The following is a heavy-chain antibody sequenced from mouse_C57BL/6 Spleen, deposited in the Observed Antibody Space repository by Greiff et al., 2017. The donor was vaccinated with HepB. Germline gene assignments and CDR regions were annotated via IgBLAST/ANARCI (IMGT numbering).Heavy chain of an antibody. D-gene: IGHD2-5*01. CDR1: GYTFTSYW. V-gene: IGHV1-55*01. CDR3: ARGDYYSNYAFDY. Sequence: VQLQQSGAELVKPGASVKMSCKASGYTFTSYWITWVKQRPGQGLEWIGDIYPGSGSTNYNEKFKSKATLTVDTSSSTAYMQLSSLTSEDSAVYYCARGDYYSNYAFDYWGQGTTLTVSS. CDR2: IYPGSGST. J-gene: IGHJ2*01.